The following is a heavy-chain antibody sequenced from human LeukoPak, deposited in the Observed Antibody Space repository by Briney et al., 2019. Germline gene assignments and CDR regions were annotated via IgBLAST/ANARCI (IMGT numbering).Heavy chain of an antibody. CDR1: GGSFSGYY. CDR2: INHSGST. CDR3: ARGRLAVTERLYNWFDP. D-gene: IGHD2-21*02. V-gene: IGHV4-34*01. J-gene: IGHJ5*02. Sequence: KPSETLSLTCAVYGGSFSGYYWSWIRQPPGKGLEWIGEINHSGSTNYNPSLKSRVTISVDTSKNQFSLKLSSVTAADTAVYYCARGRLAVTERLYNWFDPWGQGTLVTVSS.